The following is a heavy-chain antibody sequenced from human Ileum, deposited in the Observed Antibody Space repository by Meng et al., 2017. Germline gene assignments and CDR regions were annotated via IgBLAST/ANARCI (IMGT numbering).Heavy chain of an antibody. Sequence: QVQLQQWGAGMLKPSETLSLTCNVYGDSFTDYYWSWIRQPPGKGLEWIGEIHYSGSTNYNPSLESRVTISEDTSQKQFSLRLSSVTAADTAVYYCARRIRGGSYLGWGQGTLVTVSS. CDR1: GDSFTDYY. D-gene: IGHD1-26*01. CDR2: IHYSGST. J-gene: IGHJ4*02. CDR3: ARRIRGGSYLG. V-gene: IGHV4-34*01.